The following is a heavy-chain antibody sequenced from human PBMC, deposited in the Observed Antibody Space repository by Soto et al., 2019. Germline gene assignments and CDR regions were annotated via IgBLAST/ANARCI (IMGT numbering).Heavy chain of an antibody. V-gene: IGHV1-46*01. CDR3: ARDPQLRFLEWLPQPDRWFDP. CDR1: GYTFTSYY. J-gene: IGHJ5*02. Sequence: VASVKVSCKASGYTFTSYYMHWVRQAPGQGLEWMGIINPSGGSTSYAQKFQGRVTMTRDTSTSTVYMELSSLRSEDTAVYYCARDPQLRFLEWLPQPDRWFDPWGQGTLVTVSS. CDR2: INPSGGST. D-gene: IGHD3-3*01.